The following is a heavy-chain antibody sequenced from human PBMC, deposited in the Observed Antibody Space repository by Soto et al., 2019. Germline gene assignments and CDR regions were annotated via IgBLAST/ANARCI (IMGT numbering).Heavy chain of an antibody. CDR2: ISGSGGST. J-gene: IGHJ6*03. CDR1: GFTFSSCA. CDR3: AKDRDTLAGTIWWYYMDV. V-gene: IGHV3-23*01. D-gene: IGHD1-7*01. Sequence: GGSLRLSCAASGFTFSSCAMSWVRQAPGKGLEWVSAISGSGGSTYYADSVKGRFTISRDNSKNTLYLQMNSLRAEDTAVYYCAKDRDTLAGTIWWYYMDVWGKGTTVTVSS.